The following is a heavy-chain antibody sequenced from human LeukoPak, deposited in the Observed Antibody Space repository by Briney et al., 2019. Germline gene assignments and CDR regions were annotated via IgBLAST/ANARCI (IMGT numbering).Heavy chain of an antibody. V-gene: IGHV3-21*01. Sequence: PGGSLRLSCAASGFTFSSYEMNWVRQVPGKGLEWVSSISSSSSYIYYADSVKGRFTISRDNAKNSLYLQMNSLRAEDTAVYYCARDYRILTGYYPQGWFDPWGQGTLVTVSS. CDR1: GFTFSSYE. J-gene: IGHJ5*02. D-gene: IGHD3-9*01. CDR3: ARDYRILTGYYPQGWFDP. CDR2: ISSSSSYI.